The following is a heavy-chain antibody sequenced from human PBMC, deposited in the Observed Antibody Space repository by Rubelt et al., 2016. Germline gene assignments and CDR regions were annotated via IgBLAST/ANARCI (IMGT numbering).Heavy chain of an antibody. Sequence: YSGSTNYNPSLKSRVTISVDTSKNQFSLKLSSVTAADTAVYYCARDPGEYSSSSGYFDYWGQGTLVTVSS. D-gene: IGHD6-6*01. CDR2: YSGST. J-gene: IGHJ4*02. CDR3: ARDPGEYSSSSGYFDY. V-gene: IGHV4-59*12.